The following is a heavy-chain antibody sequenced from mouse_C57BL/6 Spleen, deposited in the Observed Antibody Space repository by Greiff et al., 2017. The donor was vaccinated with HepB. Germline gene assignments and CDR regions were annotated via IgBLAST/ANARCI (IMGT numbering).Heavy chain of an antibody. Sequence: VQLQQSGPELVKPGASVKISCKASGYTFTDYYMNWVKQSHGKSLEWIGDINPNNGGTSYNQKFKGKATLTVDKSSSTAYMELRSLTSEDSAVYYCARSGDGYYSLDYWGQGTTLTVSS. CDR3: ARSGDGYYSLDY. CDR1: GYTFTDYY. V-gene: IGHV1-26*01. CDR2: INPNNGGT. D-gene: IGHD2-3*01. J-gene: IGHJ2*01.